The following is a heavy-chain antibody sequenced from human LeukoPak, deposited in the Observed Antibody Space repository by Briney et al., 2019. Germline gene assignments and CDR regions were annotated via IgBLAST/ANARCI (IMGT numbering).Heavy chain of an antibody. D-gene: IGHD5-24*01. J-gene: IGHJ3*02. CDR2: IGSSGGPR. CDR1: GFTFSSYE. CDR3: AREDGDAFDI. Sequence: GGSLRLSCAASGFTFSSYEMDWVRRAPGKGLEWVSYIGSSGGPRYYADSVKGRFTSSRDNAKNSLYLQMNSLRVEDTAVYYCAREDGDAFDIWGQGTMVSVSS. V-gene: IGHV3-48*03.